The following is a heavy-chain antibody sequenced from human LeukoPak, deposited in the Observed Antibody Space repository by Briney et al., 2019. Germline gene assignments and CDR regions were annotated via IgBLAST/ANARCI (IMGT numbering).Heavy chain of an antibody. CDR3: AKDRAYSSSWYDY. D-gene: IGHD6-13*01. Sequence: AGGSLRLSCAASGFTFTSYELHWVRQAPGKGLEWVSYVKGRFTISRGNARNSVYLRMNSLRAEDTAVYYCAKDRAYSSSWYDYWGQGTLVTVSS. V-gene: IGHV3-48*03. CDR1: GFTFTSYE. J-gene: IGHJ4*02.